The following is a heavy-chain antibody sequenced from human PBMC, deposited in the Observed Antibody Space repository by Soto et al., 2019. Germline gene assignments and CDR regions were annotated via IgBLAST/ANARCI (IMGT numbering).Heavy chain of an antibody. Sequence: PWGSLRLSCAASGFTFSPYAMSWVRQAPGKGLEWVSVISGSGVTTYYADSVKGRFTISRDNSKNTLYLQMNGLRAEDTAVYYCARKRVIGSLERDFDYWGQGTLVTVSS. D-gene: IGHD1-1*01. J-gene: IGHJ4*02. CDR1: GFTFSPYA. CDR3: ARKRVIGSLERDFDY. V-gene: IGHV3-23*01. CDR2: ISGSGVTT.